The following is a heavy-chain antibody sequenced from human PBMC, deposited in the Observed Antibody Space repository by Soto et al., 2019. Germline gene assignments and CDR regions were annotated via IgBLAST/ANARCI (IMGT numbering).Heavy chain of an antibody. D-gene: IGHD6-19*01. CDR1: GFCFSNYD. V-gene: IGHV3-23*01. Sequence: GGSLRLSCPASGFCFSNYDMSCVRQAPGKGLQWVSLISGSGGSTNYADSVKGRFTISRDNSKNTLFLQMNSLRADDTAVYYCAKGAGWALDYWGQGTLVTVSS. CDR3: AKGAGWALDY. J-gene: IGHJ4*02. CDR2: ISGSGGST.